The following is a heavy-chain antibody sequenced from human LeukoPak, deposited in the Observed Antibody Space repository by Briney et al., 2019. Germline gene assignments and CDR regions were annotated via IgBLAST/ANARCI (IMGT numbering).Heavy chain of an antibody. CDR1: GFTFSSYG. CDR3: AKDTTPPKAGFDP. V-gene: IGHV3-30*02. D-gene: IGHD1-14*01. J-gene: IGHJ5*02. CDR2: IRYDGSNK. Sequence: GGSPRPSRAASGFTFSSYGMHLGRQAPGKGLEGVAFIRYDGSNKYYADSVKGRFTISRDNSKNTLYLQMNSLRAEDTAVYYCAKDTTPPKAGFDPWGQGTLVTVSS.